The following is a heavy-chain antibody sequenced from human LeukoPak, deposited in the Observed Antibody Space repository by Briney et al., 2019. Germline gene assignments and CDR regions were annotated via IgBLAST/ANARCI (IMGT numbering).Heavy chain of an antibody. V-gene: IGHV3-48*03. Sequence: PGGSLRLSRAASGFTFSSYEMNWVRQAPGKGLQWLSYISSGGSTIYYADSVKGRFTVSRDNAKNSLYLQMNSLRAEDTAVYYCARVKRDTAMVFDFWGQGTLVTVSS. J-gene: IGHJ4*02. CDR1: GFTFSSYE. CDR3: ARVKRDTAMVFDF. D-gene: IGHD5-18*01. CDR2: ISSGGSTI.